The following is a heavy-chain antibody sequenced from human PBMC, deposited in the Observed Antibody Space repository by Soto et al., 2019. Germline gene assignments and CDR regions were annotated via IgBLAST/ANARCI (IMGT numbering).Heavy chain of an antibody. J-gene: IGHJ4*02. V-gene: IGHV4-59*01. CDR2: IYYTGGT. Sequence: SETLSLTCIVSGGSISNKYWTWIRQLPGKGLEWIGSIYYTGGTTYHPSLTSRVAISLDTSMQRFSLRLNSVTAADTAVYFCARATVQRHFDSWGQGTLVTVSS. CDR1: GGSISNKY. CDR3: ARATVQRHFDS. D-gene: IGHD4-4*01.